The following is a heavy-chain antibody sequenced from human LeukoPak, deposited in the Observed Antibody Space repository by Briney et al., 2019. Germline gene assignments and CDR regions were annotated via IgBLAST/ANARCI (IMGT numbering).Heavy chain of an antibody. J-gene: IGHJ4*02. CDR3: ARSGPNKYYFDY. Sequence: GGSLRLSCAASGLTFSTYSMNWVRQVPGKGLEWVSSITTSSSYIYYADSVKGRFTISRDNAKNSLYLQMNSLRAEDTAVYYCARSGPNKYYFDYWGQGTLVTVSS. CDR1: GLTFSTYS. V-gene: IGHV3-21*01. D-gene: IGHD1/OR15-1a*01. CDR2: ITTSSSYI.